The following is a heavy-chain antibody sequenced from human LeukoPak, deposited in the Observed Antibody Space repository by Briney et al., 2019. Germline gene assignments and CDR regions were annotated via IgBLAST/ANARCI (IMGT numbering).Heavy chain of an antibody. CDR1: GFTFSSYE. Sequence: PGGSLRLSCAASGFTFSSYEMNWVRQAPGKGLEWVGFTRSKAYGGTTEYAASVKGRFTISRDDSKSIAYLQMNSLKTEDTAVYYCARVVTAIPFGYYYYGMDVWGQGTTVTVSS. CDR2: TRSKAYGGTT. CDR3: ARVVTAIPFGYYYYGMDV. V-gene: IGHV3-49*04. D-gene: IGHD2-21*02. J-gene: IGHJ6*02.